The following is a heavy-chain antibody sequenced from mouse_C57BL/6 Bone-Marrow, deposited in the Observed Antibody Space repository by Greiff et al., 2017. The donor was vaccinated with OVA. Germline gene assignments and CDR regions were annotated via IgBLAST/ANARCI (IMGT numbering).Heavy chain of an antibody. V-gene: IGHV3-6*01. D-gene: IGHD2-2*01. J-gene: IGHJ2*01. Sequence: EVKLQESGPGLVKPSPSLSLSCSASGYSITSGYYWNWIRQLPGNKLECMGYITYDGSNNYNPYFKKRNSITRDTSKNQFVLKLNSVTTEDTATYYCARGGYDDFDYWGQGTTLTVSS. CDR2: ITYDGSN. CDR3: ARGGYDDFDY. CDR1: GYSITSGYY.